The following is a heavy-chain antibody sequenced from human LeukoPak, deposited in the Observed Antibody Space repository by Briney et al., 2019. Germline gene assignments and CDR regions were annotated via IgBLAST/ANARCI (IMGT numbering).Heavy chain of an antibody. CDR1: GFTFSSYT. CDR2: IYSGGST. CDR3: ARVRGFNSGSYPSPYYFDY. Sequence: GGSLRLSCAASGFTFSSYTMSWVRQAPGKGLEWVSVIYSGGSTYYADSVKGRFTISRDNSKNTLYLQMNSLRAEDTAVYYCARVRGFNSGSYPSPYYFDYWGQGTLVTVSS. D-gene: IGHD1-26*01. J-gene: IGHJ4*02. V-gene: IGHV3-53*01.